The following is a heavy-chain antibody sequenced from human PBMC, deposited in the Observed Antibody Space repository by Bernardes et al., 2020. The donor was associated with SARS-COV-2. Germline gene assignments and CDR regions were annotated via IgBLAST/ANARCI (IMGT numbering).Heavy chain of an antibody. CDR3: ATAPTLRSSPPGGYYYYYGMDV. CDR1: GYTLTELS. V-gene: IGHV1-24*01. J-gene: IGHJ6*02. D-gene: IGHD6-13*01. CDR2: FDPEDGET. Sequence: ASVKVSCKVSGYTLTELSMHWVRQAPGKGLEWMGGFDPEDGETIYAQKFQGRVTMTEDTSTDTAYMELSSLRSEDTAVYYCATAPTLRSSPPGGYYYYYGMDVWGPGTTVTVSS.